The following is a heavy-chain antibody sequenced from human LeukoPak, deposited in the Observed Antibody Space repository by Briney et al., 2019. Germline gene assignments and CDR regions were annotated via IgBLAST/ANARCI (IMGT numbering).Heavy chain of an antibody. D-gene: IGHD6-6*01. J-gene: IGHJ4*02. CDR3: ARGRAARVFDY. CDR1: GFTFSSYS. CDR2: ISSSSSYI. V-gene: IGHV3-21*01. Sequence: GGSLRLSCAASGFTFSSYSMNWVRQAPGKGLEWVSSISSSSSYIYYADSVKGRFTISRDNAKNSLYLQTNSLRAEDTAVYYCARGRAARVFDYWGQGTLVTVSS.